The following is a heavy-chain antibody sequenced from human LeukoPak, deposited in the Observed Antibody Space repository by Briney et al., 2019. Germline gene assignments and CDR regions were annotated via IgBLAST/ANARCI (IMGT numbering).Heavy chain of an antibody. Sequence: SETLSLTCTVSGGSISSYYWSWIRQPPGKGLEWIGNVFHTGNTNYSPSLRCRVTISLDTSKNQFSLSLRSVTAADTAVYYCARATVTYDFWSGYPSYFDSWGQGTLVTVSS. J-gene: IGHJ4*02. CDR2: VFHTGNT. D-gene: IGHD3-3*01. CDR1: GGSISSYY. V-gene: IGHV4-59*01. CDR3: ARATVTYDFWSGYPSYFDS.